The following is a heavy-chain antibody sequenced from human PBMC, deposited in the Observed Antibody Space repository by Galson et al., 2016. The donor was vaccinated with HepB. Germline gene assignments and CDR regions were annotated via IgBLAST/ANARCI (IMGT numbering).Heavy chain of an antibody. CDR2: ISAYNGNT. CDR3: ARDSFIVQIPTAEDAFDI. CDR1: GYTFNSYG. V-gene: IGHV1-18*01. Sequence: SVKVSCKASGYTFNSYGITWVRQAPGQGLEWMGWISAYNGNTNYAQNLQGRVTMTTDTSTSTAYMELRSLRSDDTAIYYCARDSFIVQIPTAEDAFDIWGQGTMVSVSS. D-gene: IGHD2-2*01. J-gene: IGHJ3*02.